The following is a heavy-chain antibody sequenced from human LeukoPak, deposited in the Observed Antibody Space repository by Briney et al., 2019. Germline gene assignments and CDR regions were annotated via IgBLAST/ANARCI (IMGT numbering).Heavy chain of an antibody. Sequence: GGSLRLSCAASGFTFSSYAMSWVRQAPAKGLECVSGHSGSGGSTDYADSVKGRFTISRDNSKNTLYLQMHSVRAEDTAFYYCAKAAYSSGYYNDFDYWGQGTLVTVSS. J-gene: IGHJ4*02. D-gene: IGHD3-22*01. CDR3: AKAAYSSGYYNDFDY. V-gene: IGHV3-23*01. CDR1: GFTFSSYA. CDR2: HSGSGGST.